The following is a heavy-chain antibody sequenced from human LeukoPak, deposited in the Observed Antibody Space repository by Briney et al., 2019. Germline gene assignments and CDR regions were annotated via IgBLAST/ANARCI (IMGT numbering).Heavy chain of an antibody. V-gene: IGHV3-7*01. CDR1: GFTFSSDW. D-gene: IGHD5-12*01. J-gene: IGHJ3*02. Sequence: GGSLRLSCAASGFTFSSDWMSWVRQAPGKGLEWVANIKQDGSEKYYVDSVKGRFTISRDNAKNSLYLQMNSLRAEDTAVYYCARVPTTDAFDIWGQGTMVTVSS. CDR3: ARVPTTDAFDI. CDR2: IKQDGSEK.